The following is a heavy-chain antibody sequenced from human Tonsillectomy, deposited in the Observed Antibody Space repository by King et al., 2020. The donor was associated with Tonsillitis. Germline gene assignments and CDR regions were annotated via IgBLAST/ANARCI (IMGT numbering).Heavy chain of an antibody. D-gene: IGHD3-16*01. J-gene: IGHJ4*02. V-gene: IGHV3-23*01. CDR2: IRGSGGGT. CDR3: AKVSLFQLSQGWGADS. Sequence: EVQLLESGGGLVQPRGSLRLSCATSGFTFSNYAMAWVRQAPGKGLEWLSGIRGSGGGTSYADSVRGRFTIARDNSENTLYLQMNALRADDTAIYYCAKVSLFQLSQGWGADSWGQGTLVTVSS. CDR1: GFTFSNYA.